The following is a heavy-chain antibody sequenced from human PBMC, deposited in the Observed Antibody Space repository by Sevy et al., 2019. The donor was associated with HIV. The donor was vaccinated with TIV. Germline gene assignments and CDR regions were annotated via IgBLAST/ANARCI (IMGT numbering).Heavy chain of an antibody. CDR3: ARDRSGLGSSDTDDAFDI. D-gene: IGHD2-2*01. J-gene: IGHJ3*02. V-gene: IGHV3-30*04. Sequence: GESLKISCAASGFTFSSYAMHWVRQAPGKGLEWVAVISYDGSNKYYADSVKGRFTISRDNSKNTLYLQMNSLRAEDTAVYYCARDRSGLGSSDTDDAFDIWGQGTMVTVSS. CDR1: GFTFSSYA. CDR2: ISYDGSNK.